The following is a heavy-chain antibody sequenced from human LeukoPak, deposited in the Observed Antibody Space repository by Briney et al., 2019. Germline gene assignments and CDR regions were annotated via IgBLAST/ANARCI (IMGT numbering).Heavy chain of an antibody. D-gene: IGHD2-15*01. CDR2: INAGNGNT. J-gene: IGHJ6*02. V-gene: IGHV1-3*01. Sequence: GASVKVSCKASGYTFTSYAMHWVRQAPGQRLEWMGWINAGNGNTKYSQKFQGRVTITRDTSASTAYMELSSLRSEDTAVYYCARHTGSYYYYGMDVWGQGTTVTVSS. CDR1: GYTFTSYA. CDR3: ARHTGSYYYYGMDV.